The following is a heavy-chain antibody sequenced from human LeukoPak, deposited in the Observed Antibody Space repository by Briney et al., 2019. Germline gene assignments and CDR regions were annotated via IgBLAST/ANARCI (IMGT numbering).Heavy chain of an antibody. V-gene: IGHV1-69*06. CDR2: IIPIFGTA. CDR3: APWDYYGDYPRLTFY. J-gene: IGHJ4*02. CDR1: GGTFSSYA. D-gene: IGHD4-17*01. Sequence: SVKVSCKASGGTFSSYAISWVRQAPGQGLEWMGGIIPIFGTANYAQKFQGRVTITADKSTSTAYMELSSLRSEDTAVYYCAPWDYYGDYPRLTFYWGQGTLVTVSS.